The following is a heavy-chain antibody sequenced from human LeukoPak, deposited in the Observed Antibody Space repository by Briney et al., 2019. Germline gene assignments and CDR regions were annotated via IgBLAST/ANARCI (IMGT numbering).Heavy chain of an antibody. CDR3: AKVPTYYYDSSGSTGFDY. Sequence: GGSLRLSCAASGFTFSSYAMSWVRQAPGKGLEWVSAISGSGGSTYYADSVKGRFTISRDNSKNTLYLQLSSLRAEDTAVYYCAKVPTYYYDSSGSTGFDYWGQGTLVTVSS. V-gene: IGHV3-23*01. CDR2: ISGSGGST. D-gene: IGHD3-22*01. CDR1: GFTFSSYA. J-gene: IGHJ4*02.